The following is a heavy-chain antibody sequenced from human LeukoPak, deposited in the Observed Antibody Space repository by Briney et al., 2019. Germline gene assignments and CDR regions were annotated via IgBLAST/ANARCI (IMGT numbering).Heavy chain of an antibody. CDR1: GGTFSSYA. CDR2: IIPIFGTA. Sequence: SVTVSCTASGGTFSSYAISWVRQAPGQGLEWMGGIIPIFGTANYAQKFQGRVTITADESTSTAYMELSSLRSEDTAVYYCARTIYYDSSGYYLSAFDYWGQGTLVTVSS. V-gene: IGHV1-69*13. D-gene: IGHD3-22*01. CDR3: ARTIYYDSSGYYLSAFDY. J-gene: IGHJ4*02.